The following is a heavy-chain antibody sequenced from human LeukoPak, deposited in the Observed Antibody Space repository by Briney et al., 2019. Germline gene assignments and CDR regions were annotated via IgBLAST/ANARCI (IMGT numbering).Heavy chain of an antibody. CDR2: IYSGGST. J-gene: IGHJ4*02. CDR3: ARDEGGWSFDD. CDR1: GFTVSSNY. Sequence: GGSLRLSCAASGFTVSSNYMSWVRQAPGKGLEWVSVIYSGGSTYHADSVKGRFTISRDNSKNTLYLQMNSLRAEDTAVYYCARDEGGWSFDDWGQGTLVTVSS. V-gene: IGHV3-66*01. D-gene: IGHD5-12*01.